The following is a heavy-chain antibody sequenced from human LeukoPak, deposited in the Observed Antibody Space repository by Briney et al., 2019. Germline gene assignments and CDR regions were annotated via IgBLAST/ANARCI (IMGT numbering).Heavy chain of an antibody. CDR2: INPNSGGT. D-gene: IGHD2-2*01. CDR1: GYTFTRYY. Sequence: GASVKVSCKASGYTFTRYYMHWVRQAPGQGLEWMGWINPNSGGTNYAQKFQGRVTMTRDTSISTAYMELSRLRSDDTAVYYCARDFIVVVPAEFDPWGQGTLVTVSS. CDR3: ARDFIVVVPAEFDP. V-gene: IGHV1-2*02. J-gene: IGHJ5*02.